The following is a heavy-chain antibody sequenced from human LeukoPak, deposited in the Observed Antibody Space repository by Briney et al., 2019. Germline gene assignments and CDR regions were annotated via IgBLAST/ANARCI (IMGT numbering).Heavy chain of an antibody. J-gene: IGHJ6*02. CDR3: AKDLNVGSTFYGMDV. D-gene: IGHD2-2*01. CDR2: ISGSGGST. Sequence: GGSLRLSCAASGFTFRSYAMSWVRQAPGKGLEWVSGISGSGGSTYYADSVKGRFTVSRDNSKNTLYLQMNSLRAEDTAVYYCAKDLNVGSTFYGMDVWGQGTTVTVSS. CDR1: GFTFRSYA. V-gene: IGHV3-23*01.